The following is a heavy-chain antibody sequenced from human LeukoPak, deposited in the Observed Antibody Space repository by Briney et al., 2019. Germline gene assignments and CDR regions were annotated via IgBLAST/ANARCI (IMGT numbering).Heavy chain of an antibody. D-gene: IGHD3-10*01. J-gene: IGHJ5*02. Sequence: PGGSLRLSCAASGFTFSSYSMSWVRQAPGKGLEWVSYISGSTNTLYYADSVKGRFTISRDNAKNSLYLQMNSLRAEDTAVYYCVRTEMVRGVIIQENNWFDPWGQGTLVTVSS. CDR1: GFTFSSYS. V-gene: IGHV3-48*01. CDR3: VRTEMVRGVIIQENNWFDP. CDR2: ISGSTNTL.